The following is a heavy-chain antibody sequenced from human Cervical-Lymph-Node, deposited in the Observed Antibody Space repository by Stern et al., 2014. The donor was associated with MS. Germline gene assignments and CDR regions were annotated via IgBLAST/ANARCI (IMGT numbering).Heavy chain of an antibody. D-gene: IGHD1-14*01. CDR1: GYKFSIYR. CDR3: ARQTTAWASDV. CDR2: VYPGDSET. J-gene: IGHJ4*02. V-gene: IGHV5-51*01. Sequence: EVHLVESGAELIRPGESLKISCKGSGYKFSIYRIAWVRQMPGKGLEWMGIVYPGDSETRSSPSFQGQVTMSADKSTSTAYLQWSSLNASDTAMYFCARQTTAWASDVWGQGTLVTVSS.